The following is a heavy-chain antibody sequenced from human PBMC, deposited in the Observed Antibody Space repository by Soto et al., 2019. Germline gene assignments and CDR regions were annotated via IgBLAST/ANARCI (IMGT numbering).Heavy chain of an antibody. J-gene: IGHJ6*03. CDR1: GFTFSSYA. V-gene: IGHV3-23*01. D-gene: IGHD2-2*01. Sequence: GGSLRLSCAASGFTFSSYAMSWVRQAPGKGLEWVSAISGSGGSTYYADSVKGRFTISRDNSKNTLYLQMNSLRAEDTAVYYCIYCSSTSCPYYYYYMDVWGKGTTVTVSS. CDR3: IYCSSTSCPYYYYYMDV. CDR2: ISGSGGST.